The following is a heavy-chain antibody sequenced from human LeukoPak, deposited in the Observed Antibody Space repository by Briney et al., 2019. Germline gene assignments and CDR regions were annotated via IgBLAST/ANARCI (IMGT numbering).Heavy chain of an antibody. CDR3: SPNTLRPYRAEFDY. V-gene: IGHV3-15*01. D-gene: IGHD2/OR15-2a*01. CDR2: IKSKTDGGTT. CDR1: GFTFSNAW. Sequence: GGSLRLSCAASGFTFSNAWMSWVRQAPGKGLEWVGRIKSKTDGGTTDYAAPVKGRFTISRDDSKNTLYLQMNSLKTEGTAVYECSPNTLRPYRAEFDYWGQGTLVTVSS. J-gene: IGHJ4*02.